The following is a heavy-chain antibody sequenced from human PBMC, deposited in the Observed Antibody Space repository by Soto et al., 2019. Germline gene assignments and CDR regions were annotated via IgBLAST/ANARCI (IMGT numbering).Heavy chain of an antibody. J-gene: IGHJ6*02. CDR3: ARDVTGTTHYYYYYGMDV. CDR2: IWYDGSNK. CDR1: GFTFSSYG. V-gene: IGHV3-33*08. D-gene: IGHD1-7*01. Sequence: PGGSLRLACAASGFTFSSYGMHWVRQAPGKGLERVAVIWYDGSNKYYADSVKGRFTISRDNSKNTLYLQMNSLRAEDTAVYYCARDVTGTTHYYYYYGMDVWGQGTTVTVSS.